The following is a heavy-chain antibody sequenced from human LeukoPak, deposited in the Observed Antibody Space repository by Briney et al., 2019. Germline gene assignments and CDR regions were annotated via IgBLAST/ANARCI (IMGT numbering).Heavy chain of an antibody. CDR1: GFTFSSYS. J-gene: IGHJ4*02. CDR3: AREVENTSGWYSHFDY. Sequence: PGGSLRLSCAASGFTFSSYSMNWVRQAPGKGLEWVSSISSSSSYIYYADSVKGRFTISRDNAKNSLYLQMNILRAEDTAVYYCAREVENTSGWYSHFDYWGQGTLVTVSS. V-gene: IGHV3-21*01. CDR2: ISSSSSYI. D-gene: IGHD6-19*01.